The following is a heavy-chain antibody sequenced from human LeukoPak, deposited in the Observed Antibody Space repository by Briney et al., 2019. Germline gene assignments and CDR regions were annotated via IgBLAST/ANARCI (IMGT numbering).Heavy chain of an antibody. J-gene: IGHJ4*02. D-gene: IGHD6-19*01. Sequence: GDSLRLSCATSGFDFGGACGMGWVRQAPEKGLEWVSTISGGGETTHYADSVKGRLTVSRDNARNTLYLQIDRLRPEDTAIYYCVREAGCGWPLDYWGRGTLVTVSS. V-gene: IGHV3-23*01. CDR2: ISGGGETT. CDR1: GFDFGGACG. CDR3: VREAGCGWPLDY.